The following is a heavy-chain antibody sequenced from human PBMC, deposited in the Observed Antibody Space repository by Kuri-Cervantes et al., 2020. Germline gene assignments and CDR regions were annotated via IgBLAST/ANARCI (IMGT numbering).Heavy chain of an antibody. CDR1: GFTFTTYD. D-gene: IGHD3-9*01. CDR2: INHSGST. V-gene: IGHV4-34*01. CDR3: ARDNAGYPDY. J-gene: IGHJ4*02. Sequence: SQTLSLTCACSGFTFTTYDMSWIRQAPGKGLEWIGEINHSGSTNYNPSLKSRVTISVDTSKNQFSLKLSSVTAADTAVYYCARDNAGYPDYWGQGTLVTVSS.